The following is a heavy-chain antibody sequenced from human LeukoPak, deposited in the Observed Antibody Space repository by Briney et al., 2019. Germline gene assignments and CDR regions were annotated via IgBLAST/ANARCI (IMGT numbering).Heavy chain of an antibody. Sequence: PGGSLRLSCAASGFTFDDYGMSWVRQAPGKGLEWVSSISMTSAIFYADSVKGRFTISRDNAKNSLYLQMYSLRAEDTAVYYCAREQTRGGDLDYWGQGALVTVSS. V-gene: IGHV3-69-1*01. CDR2: ISMTSAI. J-gene: IGHJ4*02. CDR3: AREQTRGGDLDY. CDR1: GFTFDDYG. D-gene: IGHD2-21*02.